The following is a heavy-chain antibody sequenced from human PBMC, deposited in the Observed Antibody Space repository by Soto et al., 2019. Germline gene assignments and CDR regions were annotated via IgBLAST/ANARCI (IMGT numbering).Heavy chain of an antibody. CDR2: ISYDGSNK. D-gene: IGHD4-17*01. V-gene: IGHV3-30*18. CDR3: AKETDGVDDY. J-gene: IGHJ4*02. CDR1: GFTFSSYG. Sequence: QVQLVESGGGVVQPGRSLRLSCAASGFTFSSYGMHWVRQAPGKGLEWVAVISYDGSNKYYADSVKGRFAISRDNSKNTLYLQMNSLRAEDTAVYYCAKETDGVDDYWGQGTLVTVSS.